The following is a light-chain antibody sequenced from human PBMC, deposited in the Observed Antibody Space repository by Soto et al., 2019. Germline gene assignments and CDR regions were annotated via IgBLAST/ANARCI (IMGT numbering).Light chain of an antibody. J-gene: IGKJ4*01. CDR3: MQGTHAPTT. CDR1: QSLVYSDGNTY. CDR2: NVP. V-gene: IGKV2-30*01. Sequence: DVVMTQSPLSLPVTLGQPASISCRSSQSLVYSDGNTYLNWFQQRPGQSPRRRISNVPNRDSGVPDRLSGSGSGTDFTLKISRVEAEDVGVYYCMQGTHAPTTFGGGTKVDIK.